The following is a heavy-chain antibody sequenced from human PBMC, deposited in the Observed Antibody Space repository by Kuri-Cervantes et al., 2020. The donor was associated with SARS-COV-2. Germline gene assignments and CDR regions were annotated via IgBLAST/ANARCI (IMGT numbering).Heavy chain of an antibody. CDR2: IIPIFGTA. CDR3: ASPLRPLRAAEEDGDDAFDI. D-gene: IGHD4-17*01. Sequence: SVKVSCKASGGTFSSYAISWVRQAPGQGLEWMGGIIPIFGTANYAQKFQGRVTITADESTSTAYMELSSLRSEDTAVYYCASPLRPLRAAEEDGDDAFDIWGQGTMVTVSS. J-gene: IGHJ3*02. V-gene: IGHV1-69*13. CDR1: GGTFSSYA.